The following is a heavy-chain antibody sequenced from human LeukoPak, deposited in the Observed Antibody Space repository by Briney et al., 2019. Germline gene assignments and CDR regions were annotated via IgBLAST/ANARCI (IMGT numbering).Heavy chain of an antibody. CDR2: ISSSGCYI. V-gene: IGHV3-21*06. Sequence: SGGSLTPSCADPGFSFSSFTMYWVRQAPGGGLEWVSAISSSGCYIYYADSVKGRFTISRDNAKNLLFLQMDSLRVDDTAMYYCARDINPDHPMMADVDSDYWGQGTLVTVSS. CDR3: ARDINPDHPMMADVDSDY. CDR1: GFSFSSFT. J-gene: IGHJ4*02. D-gene: IGHD3-22*01.